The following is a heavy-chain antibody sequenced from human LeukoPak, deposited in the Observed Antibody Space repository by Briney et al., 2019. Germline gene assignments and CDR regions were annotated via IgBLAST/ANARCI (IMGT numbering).Heavy chain of an antibody. CDR1: GYSISSGYY. V-gene: IGHV4-38-2*01. J-gene: IGHJ5*02. Sequence: SETLSLTCAVSGYSISSGYYWGWIRQPPGKGLEWIGSIYHSGSTYYNPSLKSRVTISIDTSKNQFPLKLNSGTAADTAVYYCARHLRETTTGFDPWGQGTLVTVSS. D-gene: IGHD1-1*01. CDR3: ARHLRETTTGFDP. CDR2: IYHSGST.